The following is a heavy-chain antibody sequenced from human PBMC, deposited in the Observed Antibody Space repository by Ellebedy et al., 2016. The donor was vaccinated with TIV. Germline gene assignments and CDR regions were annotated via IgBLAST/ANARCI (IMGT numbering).Heavy chain of an antibody. CDR1: GYTFIRYV. CDR3: VREGRTSIYYGAGTLVYFDY. V-gene: IGHV1-18*04. J-gene: IGHJ4*02. D-gene: IGHD3-10*01. CDR2: ISAYNGNT. Sequence: AASVKVSCKVSGYTFIRYVISWVRQAPGQGPEWLGWISAYNGNTNYTQKVQGRVIMTTDTYTSTAYMELRSLRSDEPAVYYCVREGRTSIYYGAGTLVYFDYWGQGTLVTVSS.